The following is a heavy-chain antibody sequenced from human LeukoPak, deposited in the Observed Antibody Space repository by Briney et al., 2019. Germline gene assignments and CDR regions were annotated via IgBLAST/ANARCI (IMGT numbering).Heavy chain of an antibody. Sequence: SETLSLTCAVYGGSFSGYYWSWIRQPPGKGLEWIGEINHSGSTNYNPSLKSRVTISVDTSKNQFSLKLSSVTAADTAVYYCAVTVTTNLGLLYYFDYWGQGTLVTVSS. D-gene: IGHD4-17*01. J-gene: IGHJ4*02. CDR2: INHSGST. CDR1: GGSFSGYY. V-gene: IGHV4-34*01. CDR3: AVTVTTNLGLLYYFDY.